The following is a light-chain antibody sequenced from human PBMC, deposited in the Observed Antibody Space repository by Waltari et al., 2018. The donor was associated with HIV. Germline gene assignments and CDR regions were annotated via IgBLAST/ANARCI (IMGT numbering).Light chain of an antibody. CDR3: MQALQSPLA. CDR2: LGS. J-gene: IGKJ4*01. V-gene: IGKV2-28*01. Sequence: DNVTPLSRLFLPVTPGAPPSIPCSSSQRLLHSNGYNYLDWSLQKPGQSPQLLIYLGSNRASGVPDRFSGSGSGTDFTLTISRVEAEEVGVYYCMQALQSPLAFGRGTKVEIK. CDR1: QRLLHSNGYNY.